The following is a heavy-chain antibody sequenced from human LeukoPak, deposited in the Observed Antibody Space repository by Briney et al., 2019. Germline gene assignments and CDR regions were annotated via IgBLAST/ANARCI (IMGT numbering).Heavy chain of an antibody. CDR3: AKELYYYDSSGYQHYYFDY. CDR1: GLTFSSYA. Sequence: GGSLRLSCAASGLTFSSYAMSWVRQAPGKGLEWVSAISGSGGSTYYADSVKGRFTISRDNSKNTLYLQMNSLRAEDTAVYYCAKELYYYDSSGYQHYYFDYWGQGTLVTVSS. CDR2: ISGSGGST. V-gene: IGHV3-23*01. J-gene: IGHJ4*02. D-gene: IGHD3-22*01.